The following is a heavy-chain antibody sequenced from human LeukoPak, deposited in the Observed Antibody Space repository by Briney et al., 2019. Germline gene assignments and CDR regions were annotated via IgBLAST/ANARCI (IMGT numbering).Heavy chain of an antibody. Sequence: ASVKVSCKASGYTFTSYGISWVRQAPGQGLEWMGWISAYNGNTNYAQKLQGRVTMTTDTSTSTAYMELRSLRSDDTAVYYCARGDFWSGYYTRTMFFDYWGQGTLVTVSS. D-gene: IGHD3-3*01. CDR1: GYTFTSYG. V-gene: IGHV1-18*01. CDR3: ARGDFWSGYYTRTMFFDY. CDR2: ISAYNGNT. J-gene: IGHJ4*02.